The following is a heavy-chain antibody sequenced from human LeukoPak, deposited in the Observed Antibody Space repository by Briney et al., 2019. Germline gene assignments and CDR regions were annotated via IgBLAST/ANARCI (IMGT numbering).Heavy chain of an antibody. Sequence: GGSLRLSCAASGFTVRSNYMSWVRQAPGKGLEWGSEIYSDGTTYYAASVKGRFGISRDNSKNTVDLQMNSLRAEDTAVYYCAGINDYGDPTGAFDIWGQGTMVTVSS. D-gene: IGHD4-17*01. J-gene: IGHJ3*02. CDR1: GFTVRSNY. CDR3: AGINDYGDPTGAFDI. CDR2: IYSDGTT. V-gene: IGHV3-53*01.